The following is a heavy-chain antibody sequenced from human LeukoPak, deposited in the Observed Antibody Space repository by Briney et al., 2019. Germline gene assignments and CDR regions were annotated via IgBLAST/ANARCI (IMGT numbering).Heavy chain of an antibody. CDR2: IDKTSTKI. V-gene: IGHV3-48*02. Sequence: GGSLRLSCSASGFTFTAYSMNWFRLAPREGLQRVSYIDKTSTKIYYADSVKGRFSISRDNAKNSLSLQMNSLRDEDTAVYYCARESYWGSSSKGFDYWGQGTQVTVSS. CDR1: GFTFTAYS. D-gene: IGHD7-27*01. CDR3: ARESYWGSSSKGFDY. J-gene: IGHJ4*02.